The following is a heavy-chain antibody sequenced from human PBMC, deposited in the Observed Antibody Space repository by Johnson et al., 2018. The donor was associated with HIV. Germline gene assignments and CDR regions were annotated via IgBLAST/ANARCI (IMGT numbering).Heavy chain of an antibody. J-gene: IGHJ3*02. CDR1: GFTFRDYY. CDR2: ISSSGSTI. CDR3: ARPIFGDYVGGDAFDI. Sequence: VQLVESGGGLVKPGGSLRLSCAASGFTFRDYYMNWMRQAPGKGLEWVSHISSSGSTIYDADAVKGQFTISRDNAKNSLYLQMNSLRAEDTAVYYCARPIFGDYVGGDAFDIWGQGTMVTVSS. V-gene: IGHV3-11*04. D-gene: IGHD4-17*01.